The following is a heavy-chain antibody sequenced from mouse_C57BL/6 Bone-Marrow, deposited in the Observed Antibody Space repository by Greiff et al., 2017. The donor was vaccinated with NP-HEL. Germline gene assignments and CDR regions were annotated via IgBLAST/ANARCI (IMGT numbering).Heavy chain of an antibody. CDR2: IDPENGDT. V-gene: IGHV14-4*01. J-gene: IGHJ3*01. CDR1: GFNIKDDY. Sequence: VQLQQSGAELVRPGASVKSSCTASGFNIKDDYMHWVKQRPEQGLEWIGWIDPENGDTEYASKFQGKATITADTSSNTAYLQLSSLTSEDTAVYYCTTDGYDFAYWGQGTLVTVSA. CDR3: TTDGYDFAY. D-gene: IGHD2-2*01.